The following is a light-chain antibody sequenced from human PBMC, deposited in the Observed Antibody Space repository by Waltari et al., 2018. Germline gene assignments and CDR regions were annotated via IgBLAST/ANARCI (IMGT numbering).Light chain of an antibody. CDR2: WAS. Sequence: DIVMTQSPDSLAVSLGGRATINCKSSQNVLYDSNNKNYLAWYQQKPGQPPKLLMYWASTRESGVPDRFSGSGSGTDFTLTISSLQAEDVAVYYCQQYYSTPLTFGGGTKVEIK. CDR3: QQYYSTPLT. CDR1: QNVLYDSNNKNY. J-gene: IGKJ4*01. V-gene: IGKV4-1*01.